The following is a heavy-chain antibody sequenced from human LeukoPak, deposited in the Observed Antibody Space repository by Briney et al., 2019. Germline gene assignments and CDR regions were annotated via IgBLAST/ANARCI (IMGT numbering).Heavy chain of an antibody. Sequence: TGGSLRLSCAASGFTFCVFWMRWVRQAPGKGLEWVANIKQDGSEKYYVDSVKGRFTISRDNDNNSMYLQIHSLRAEDTAVYYCARYHGGYIAYWGQGTLVTVSS. CDR1: GFTFCVFW. CDR3: ARYHGGYIAY. J-gene: IGHJ4*03. V-gene: IGHV3-7*01. CDR2: IKQDGSEK. D-gene: IGHD2-8*01.